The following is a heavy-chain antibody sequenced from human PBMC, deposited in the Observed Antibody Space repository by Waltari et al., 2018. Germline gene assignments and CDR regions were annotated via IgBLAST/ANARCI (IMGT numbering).Heavy chain of an antibody. CDR1: GFTFSSYA. V-gene: IGHV3-23*01. CDR3: ARETVVVPAAEFDY. D-gene: IGHD2-2*01. CDR2: ISGSGGST. Sequence: EVQLLESGGGLVQPGGSLRLSCAASGFTFSSYAMSWVRQAPGKGLEWVSAISGSGGSTYYADYGKGRFTISRDNAKNTLYLQMNSLRAEDTAVYYCARETVVVPAAEFDYWGQGTLVTVSS. J-gene: IGHJ4*02.